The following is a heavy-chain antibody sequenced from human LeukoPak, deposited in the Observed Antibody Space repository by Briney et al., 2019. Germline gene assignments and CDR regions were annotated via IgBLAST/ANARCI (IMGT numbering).Heavy chain of an antibody. CDR1: GFTFSSYE. J-gene: IGHJ5*02. CDR3: ERGAAGGMYNWFDP. CDR2: MSSRGSII. V-gene: IGHV3-48*03. Sequence: PGGSLRLSCAASGFTFSSYEMNWVRQAPGKGLEWVSYMSSRGSIIFYADSVKGRFTISRDNAKNSLYLQMDSLRVEDTAVYYCERGAAGGMYNWFDPWGQGTLVTVSS. D-gene: IGHD6-13*01.